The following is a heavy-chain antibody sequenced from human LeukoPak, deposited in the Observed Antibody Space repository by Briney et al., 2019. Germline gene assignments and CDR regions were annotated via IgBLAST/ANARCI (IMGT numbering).Heavy chain of an antibody. CDR1: GYTFTSYG. D-gene: IGHD6-13*01. CDR3: ARVDAAAAGMDY. J-gene: IGHJ4*02. CDR2: ISAYNGNT. Sequence: ASVKVSCKASGYTFTSYGISWVRQAPGQGLEWMGWISAYNGNTNYAQKLQGRVTMTTDTSTSTVYMELRSLRSDDTAVYYCARVDAAAAGMDYWGQGTLVTVSS. V-gene: IGHV1-18*01.